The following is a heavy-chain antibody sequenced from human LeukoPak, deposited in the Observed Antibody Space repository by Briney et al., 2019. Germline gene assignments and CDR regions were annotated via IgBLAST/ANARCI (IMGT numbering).Heavy chain of an antibody. D-gene: IGHD2-2*01. V-gene: IGHV3-23*01. CDR2: ISGSGGST. Sequence: PGGSLRLSCAASGFTFSSYAMSWVRQAPGKGLEWVSAISGSGGSTYYADSVKGRFTISRDNSKNTLYLQMNSLRAEDTAVYYCAKDAPVVVVPAAMFDVWGQGTTVTVSS. CDR3: AKDAPVVVVPAAMFDV. J-gene: IGHJ6*02. CDR1: GFTFSSYA.